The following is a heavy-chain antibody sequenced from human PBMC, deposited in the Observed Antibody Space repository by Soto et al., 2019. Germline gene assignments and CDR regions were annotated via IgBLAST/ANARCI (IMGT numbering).Heavy chain of an antibody. D-gene: IGHD3-3*01. CDR1: GGSISSSSYY. CDR3: PVGLDYYYYGMDV. V-gene: IGHV4-39*01. J-gene: IGHJ6*02. CDR2: IYYSGST. Sequence: PSETLSLTCTVSGGSISSSSYYWGWIRQPPGKGLEWIGSIYYSGSTYYNPSLKSRVTISVDTSKNQFSLKLSSVTAADTAVYYCPVGLDYYYYGMDVWGQGTTVTVSS.